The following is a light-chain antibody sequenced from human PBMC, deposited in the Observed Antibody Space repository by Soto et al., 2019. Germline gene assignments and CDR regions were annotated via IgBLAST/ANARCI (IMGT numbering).Light chain of an antibody. Sequence: DIQMTQSPSTLPASVGYRVTITCRANQSISTWLAWYQQKPGKAPNLLIYKASRLETGVPYRFSGSGSGTEFTLTISFLQPDDFATYYCQQYNSYSPLTFGGGTKVDTK. CDR3: QQYNSYSPLT. CDR2: KAS. J-gene: IGKJ4*01. CDR1: QSISTW. V-gene: IGKV1-5*03.